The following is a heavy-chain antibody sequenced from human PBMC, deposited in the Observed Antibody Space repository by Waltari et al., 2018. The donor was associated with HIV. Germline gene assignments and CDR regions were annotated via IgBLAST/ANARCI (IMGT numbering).Heavy chain of an antibody. V-gene: IGHV1-18*01. D-gene: IGHD3-16*02. Sequence: QIRLFQSGHEVRKPGDSVTVSCKTSGYTFLNSHVTWGRQSLGHRPEWMGGITRYSANTNYTRESQGRVTLTTDAAASIAYLQLRDLRVDDTAIYFCTRGHIWGSYRYFDYWGPGTRVTVS. CDR3: TRGHIWGSYRYFDY. J-gene: IGHJ4*02. CDR1: GYTFLNSH. CDR2: ITRYSANT.